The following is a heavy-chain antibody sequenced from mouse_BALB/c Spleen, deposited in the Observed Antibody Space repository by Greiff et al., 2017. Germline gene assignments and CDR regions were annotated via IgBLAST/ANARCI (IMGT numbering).Heavy chain of an antibody. J-gene: IGHJ4*01. V-gene: IGHV1S81*02. CDR2: INPSNGRT. Sequence: VKLQQPGAELVKPGASVKLSCKASGYTFTSYWMHWVKQRPGQGLEWIGEINPSNGRTNYNEKFKSKATLTVDKSSSTAYMQLSSLTSEDSAVYYCARRGYAMDYWGQGTSVTVSS. CDR3: ARRGYAMDY. CDR1: GYTFTSYW.